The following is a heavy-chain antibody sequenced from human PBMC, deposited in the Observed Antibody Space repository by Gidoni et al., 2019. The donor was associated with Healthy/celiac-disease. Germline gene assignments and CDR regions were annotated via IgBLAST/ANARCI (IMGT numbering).Heavy chain of an antibody. J-gene: IGHJ3*02. V-gene: IGHV3-21*01. Sequence: EVQLVESGGGLVKPGGSLRLSCAASGFPFISSSMNWVRQAPGKGLEWFSAISSSSSYIYYADSVKGRFTIYRDNAKNSLYLQMNSLRAEDTAVYYCARGLRSSSWLGGDAFDIWGQGTMVTVSS. CDR1: GFPFISSS. CDR2: ISSSSSYI. D-gene: IGHD6-13*01. CDR3: ARGLRSSSWLGGDAFDI.